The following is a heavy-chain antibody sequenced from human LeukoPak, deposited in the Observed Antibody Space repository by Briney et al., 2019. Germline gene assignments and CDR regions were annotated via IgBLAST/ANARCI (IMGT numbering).Heavy chain of an antibody. V-gene: IGHV1-2*02. CDR3: ARVLDCSGGSCYSEDY. J-gene: IGHJ4*02. Sequence: GASVKVSCKASGYTFTGYYMHWVRQAPGQGLEWMGWINPNSGGTNYAQKFQGRVTVTRDTSISTAYMELSRLRSDDTAVYYCARVLDCSGGSCYSEDYWGQGTLVTVSS. CDR1: GYTFTGYY. CDR2: INPNSGGT. D-gene: IGHD2-15*01.